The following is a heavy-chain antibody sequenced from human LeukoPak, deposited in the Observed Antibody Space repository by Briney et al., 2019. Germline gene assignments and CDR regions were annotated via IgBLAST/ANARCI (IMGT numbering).Heavy chain of an antibody. CDR3: ARRYCTNGNCFGFALDC. V-gene: IGHV3-23*01. D-gene: IGHD2-8*01. CDR1: GFTFNSHD. Sequence: GGSLRLSCAAPGFTFNSHDMGWVRQAPGKGLEWVSRITGSGDNTYYADSVKGRFTISRDNSKNTVHLQMNSLKAEDTAMYYCARRYCTNGNCFGFALDCWGQGTLVTVSS. J-gene: IGHJ4*02. CDR2: ITGSGDNT.